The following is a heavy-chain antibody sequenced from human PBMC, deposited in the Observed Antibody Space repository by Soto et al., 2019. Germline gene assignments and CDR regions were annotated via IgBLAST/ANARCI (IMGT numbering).Heavy chain of an antibody. CDR1: GFTFKNYG. Sequence: QVQLVESGGGVVQPGRSLRLSCAVSGFTFKNYGMHWVRQAPGKGLEWVAVIVYDESYKYYADSVQGRFTISRDNSKNTLYMQMNSLRAEDTAVYYCAKDAYYYDSGGDFEGGYFDYWGQGTLVTVSS. CDR3: AKDAYYYDSGGDFEGGYFDY. D-gene: IGHD3-22*01. J-gene: IGHJ4*02. CDR2: IVYDESYK. V-gene: IGHV3-30*18.